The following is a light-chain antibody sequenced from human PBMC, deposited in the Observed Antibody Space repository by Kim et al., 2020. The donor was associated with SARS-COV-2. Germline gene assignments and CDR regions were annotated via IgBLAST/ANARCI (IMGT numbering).Light chain of an antibody. V-gene: IGKV1-9*01. Sequence: ASVGDRVTLTCRASHGISISLAWYQQKPGKAPHLLIYAASALHRGVPSRFSGSGSGTDFTLTISSLQPEDFATYYCQQLNSYPLAFGGGTKVDIK. J-gene: IGKJ4*01. CDR2: AAS. CDR3: QQLNSYPLA. CDR1: HGISIS.